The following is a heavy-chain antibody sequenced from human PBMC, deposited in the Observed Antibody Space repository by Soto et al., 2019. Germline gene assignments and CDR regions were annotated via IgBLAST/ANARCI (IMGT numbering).Heavy chain of an antibody. CDR2: ISISGTTI. CDR3: ARERGGRSQD. J-gene: IGHJ4*02. V-gene: IGHV3-11*01. D-gene: IGHD1-26*01. CDR1: GFTFTDYY. Sequence: QVQLVESGGGLVKPGGSLRLSCTASGFTFTDYYMSWIRQAPGKGLEWISYISISGTTIKYADSVEGRFTVSRDNAKNLLYRRMDSRRGEDRAVYFCARERGGRSQDWGQGTLVPVSS.